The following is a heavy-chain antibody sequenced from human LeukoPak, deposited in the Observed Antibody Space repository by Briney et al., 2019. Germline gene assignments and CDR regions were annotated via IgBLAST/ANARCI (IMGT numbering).Heavy chain of an antibody. J-gene: IGHJ4*02. V-gene: IGHV1-24*01. D-gene: IGHD1-26*01. CDR3: ARLRGELLALYYFDY. CDR1: GYTLTELS. CDR2: FDPEDGET. Sequence: GASVKVSCKVSGYTLTELSMHWVRQAPGKGLEWMGGFDPEDGETIYAQKLQGRVTMTTDTSTSTAYMELRSLRSDDTAVYYCARLRGELLALYYFDYWGQGTLVTVSS.